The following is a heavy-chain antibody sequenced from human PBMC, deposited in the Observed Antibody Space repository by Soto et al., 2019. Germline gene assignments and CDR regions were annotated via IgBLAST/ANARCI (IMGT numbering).Heavy chain of an antibody. CDR3: ARGFAIGWYTYFFDL. CDR2: LYYTGST. Sequence: QVQLQESGPGLVKPSETLSLTCTVSGASISGYHWGWIRQPPGKGLEWIGYLYYTGSTHYNPSLKSRVPVSVDTSKNQFSLKLNSVTAADTAVYYCARGFAIGWYTYFFDLWGQGPLVTVSS. CDR1: GASISGYH. D-gene: IGHD6-19*01. V-gene: IGHV4-59*08. J-gene: IGHJ4*02.